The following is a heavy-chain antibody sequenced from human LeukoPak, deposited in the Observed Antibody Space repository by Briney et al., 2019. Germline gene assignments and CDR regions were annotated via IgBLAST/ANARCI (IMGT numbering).Heavy chain of an antibody. CDR2: ISGGGGTT. Sequence: GGSLRLSCAASGFSFSNAWMSWVRQAPGKGLEWVSGISGGGGTTYYADSVKGRFTISRDNSKNTLYLQMHSLRAEDTAVYYCAKDRVYYFDSSGYSCDYWGQGSLVTVSS. D-gene: IGHD3-22*01. J-gene: IGHJ4*02. CDR3: AKDRVYYFDSSGYSCDY. CDR1: GFSFSNAW. V-gene: IGHV3-23*01.